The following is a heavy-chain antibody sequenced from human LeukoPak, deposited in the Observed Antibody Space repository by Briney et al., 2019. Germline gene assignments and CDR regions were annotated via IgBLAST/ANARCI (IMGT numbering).Heavy chain of an antibody. CDR3: ARPVRYCSSTSCWVGYFDY. Sequence: GESLKISCKGSGYSFTSYWIGWVRQMPGKGLEWWGIIYPGDSDTRYSPSFQGQVTISADKSISTAYLQWSSLKASDTAMYYCARPVRYCSSTSCWVGYFDYWGQGTLVTVSS. D-gene: IGHD2-2*01. CDR2: IYPGDSDT. V-gene: IGHV5-51*01. CDR1: GYSFTSYW. J-gene: IGHJ4*02.